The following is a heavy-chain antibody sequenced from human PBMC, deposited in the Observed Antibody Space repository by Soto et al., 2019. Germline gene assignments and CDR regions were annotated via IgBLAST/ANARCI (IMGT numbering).Heavy chain of an antibody. D-gene: IGHD6-19*01. CDR2: ISYDGSNK. J-gene: IGHJ2*01. Sequence: QVQLVESGGGVVQPGRSLRLSCAASGFTFSSYAMHWVRQAPGKGLEWVAVISYDGSNKYYADSVKGRFTISRDNSKNTLYLQMNSLRAEDTAVYYCARVCAETHSSGWTTRNWYFDLWGRGTLVTVSS. V-gene: IGHV3-30-3*01. CDR3: ARVCAETHSSGWTTRNWYFDL. CDR1: GFTFSSYA.